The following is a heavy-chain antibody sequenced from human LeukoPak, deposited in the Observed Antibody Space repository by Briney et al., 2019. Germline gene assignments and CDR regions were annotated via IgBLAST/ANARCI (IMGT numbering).Heavy chain of an antibody. CDR3: ARHVPDPVSGYYFDS. J-gene: IGHJ4*02. CDR1: GASISSCTHY. V-gene: IGHV4-39*01. D-gene: IGHD2-2*01. CDR2: IYCGGST. Sequence: SETLSLTCTVSGASISSCTHYWGWIRQSPGKGLEWIATIYCGGSTFYSPSLKSRVTLYVDTSKNQFSLNLSSVTAADTAIYYCARHVPDPVSGYYFDSWGQGTLVTVSS.